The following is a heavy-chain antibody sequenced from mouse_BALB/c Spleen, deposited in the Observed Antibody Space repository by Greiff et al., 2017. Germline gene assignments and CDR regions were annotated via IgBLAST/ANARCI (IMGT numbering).Heavy chain of an antibody. V-gene: IGHV1S22*01. D-gene: IGHD3-1*01. CDR1: GYTFTSYW. CDR3: TRQLGAFDY. Sequence: LQQPGSELVRPGASVKLSCKASGYTFTSYWMHWVKQRPGQGLEWIGNIYPGSGSTNYDEKFKSKATLTVDTSSSTAYMQLSSLTSEDSAVYYCTRQLGAFDYWGQGTTLTVSS. CDR2: IYPGSGST. J-gene: IGHJ2*01.